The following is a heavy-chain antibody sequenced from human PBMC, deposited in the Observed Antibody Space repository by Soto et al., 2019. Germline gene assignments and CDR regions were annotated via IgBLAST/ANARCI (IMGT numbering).Heavy chain of an antibody. CDR3: AKEFYYDILTGYVDY. D-gene: IGHD3-9*01. V-gene: IGHV3-23*01. CDR1: GFTFISYA. Sequence: GSLRLSCAASGFTFISYAINWVRQSPLKGLEWVSAISGSGGSTYYADSVKGRFTISRDNSKNTLYLQMNSLRAEDTAVYYCAKEFYYDILTGYVDYWGQGTLVTVSS. CDR2: ISGSGGST. J-gene: IGHJ4*02.